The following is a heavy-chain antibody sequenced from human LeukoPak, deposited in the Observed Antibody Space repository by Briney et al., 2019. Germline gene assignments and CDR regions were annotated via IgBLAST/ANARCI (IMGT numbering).Heavy chain of an antibody. CDR1: GFSFSSSA. J-gene: IGHJ4*02. D-gene: IGHD3-3*01. CDR3: ATWNGYHHLY. V-gene: IGHV3-64*02. CDR2: IDYNGGST. Sequence: GGSLRLSCEASGFSFSSSAMHWVRQPPGKGLEYVSAIDYNGGSTYYADSVKGRFTISRDNSKNTLYLQMGSLRAEDMAVYYCATWNGYHHLYWGQGTLVTVSS.